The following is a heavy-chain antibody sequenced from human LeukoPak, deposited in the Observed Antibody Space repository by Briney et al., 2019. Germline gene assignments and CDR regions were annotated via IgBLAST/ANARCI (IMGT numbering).Heavy chain of an antibody. CDR2: ISWDGGST. CDR3: AKAFYYYDSSGLFDY. CDR1: GFTFSNYA. Sequence: GGSLRLSCAASGFTFSNYAMSWVRQAPGKGLEWVSLISWDGGSTYYADSVKGRFTISRDNSKNSPYLQMNSLRTEDTALYYCAKAFYYYDSSGLFDYWGQGTLVTVSS. J-gene: IGHJ4*02. D-gene: IGHD3-22*01. V-gene: IGHV3-43*01.